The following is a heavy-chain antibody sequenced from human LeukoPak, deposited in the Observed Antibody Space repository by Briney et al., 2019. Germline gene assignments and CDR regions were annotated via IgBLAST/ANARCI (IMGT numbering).Heavy chain of an antibody. CDR2: INPSGGST. CDR3: ARAPARRYFDWFEEDY. CDR1: GYTFTSYY. Sequence: GASVKVSCKASGYTFTSYYMHWVRQAPGQGLEWMGIINPSGGSTSYAQKFQGRVTMTRDMSTSTVYMELSSLRSEDTAVYYCARAPARRYFDWFEEDYWGRGTLVTVSS. J-gene: IGHJ4*02. D-gene: IGHD3-9*01. V-gene: IGHV1-46*01.